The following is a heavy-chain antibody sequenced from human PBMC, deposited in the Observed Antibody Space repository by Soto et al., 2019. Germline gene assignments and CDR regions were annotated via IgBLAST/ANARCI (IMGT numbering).Heavy chain of an antibody. CDR1: GGTFKSYV. D-gene: IGHD3-3*01. V-gene: IGHV1-69*05. J-gene: IGHJ6*02. CDR2: FIPLFGTP. Sequence: ASVKVSCKASGGTFKSYVFSWVRQAPGQGLEWMGGFIPLFGTPNYAQKFQGRVTITTDESTSTVYMELSSLRSDDTAVYYCARGRRITIFGVVPPDPYYYYGMDVWGQGTTVTVSS. CDR3: ARGRRITIFGVVPPDPYYYYGMDV.